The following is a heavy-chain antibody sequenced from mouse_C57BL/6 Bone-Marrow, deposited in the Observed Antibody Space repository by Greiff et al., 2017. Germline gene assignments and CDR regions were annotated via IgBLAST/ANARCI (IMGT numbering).Heavy chain of an antibody. CDR3: ATVVFYGSGFPFAY. CDR2: IDPENGDT. V-gene: IGHV14-4*01. J-gene: IGHJ3*01. Sequence: VQLQQSGAELVRPGASVKLSCTASGFNFTDDYMHWVKQRPEQGLEWIGRIDPENGDTEYASKFQGKANITTDTSSNTAYLQLSSLTSGDSAVYDCATVVFYGSGFPFAYWGQGTLVTVSA. CDR1: GFNFTDDY. D-gene: IGHD1-1*01.